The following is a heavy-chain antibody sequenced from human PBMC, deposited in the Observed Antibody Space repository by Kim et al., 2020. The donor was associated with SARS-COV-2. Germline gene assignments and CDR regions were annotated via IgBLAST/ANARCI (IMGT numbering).Heavy chain of an antibody. V-gene: IGHV4-59*01. CDR1: GGYISSYY. CDR3: ARADYSGSSFDY. CDR2: IYYSGST. D-gene: IGHD1-26*01. J-gene: IGHJ4*02. Sequence: SETLSLTCTVSGGYISSYYWSWIRQPPGKGLEWIGYIYYSGSTNYNPSLKSRVTISVDTSKNQFSLKLSSVTAADTAVYYCARADYSGSSFDYWGQGTRV.